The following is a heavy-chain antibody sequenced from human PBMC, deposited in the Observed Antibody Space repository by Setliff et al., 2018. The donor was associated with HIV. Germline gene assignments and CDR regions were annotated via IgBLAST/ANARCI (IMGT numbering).Heavy chain of an antibody. D-gene: IGHD3-3*01. CDR3: ARDYLYYNLYNGSPVYGMDV. V-gene: IGHV3-48*03. CDR2: ISIGSGGAI. J-gene: IGHJ6*02. CDR1: GFTFRNYK. Sequence: GGSLRLSCAASGFTFRNYKFNWVRQAPGRGLEWVSSISIGSGGAIDYADSVQGRFTISRDNSKNLLYLQMNSLGVEDTAVYYCARDYLYYNLYNGSPVYGMDVWGQGTTVTVSS.